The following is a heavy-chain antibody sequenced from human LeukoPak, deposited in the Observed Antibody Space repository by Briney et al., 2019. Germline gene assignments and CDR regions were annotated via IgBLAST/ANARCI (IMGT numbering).Heavy chain of an antibody. V-gene: IGHV3-23*01. D-gene: IGHD3-10*01. Sequence: GGSLRLSCAASGFTFSSYAMSWVRQAPGKGLEWVSAISDSGGSTYYADSVKGRFTISRDNSKNTLYLQMNSLRAEDTAVYYCAKLPGWFGESHRDYWGQGTLVTVSS. J-gene: IGHJ4*02. CDR1: GFTFSSYA. CDR3: AKLPGWFGESHRDY. CDR2: ISDSGGST.